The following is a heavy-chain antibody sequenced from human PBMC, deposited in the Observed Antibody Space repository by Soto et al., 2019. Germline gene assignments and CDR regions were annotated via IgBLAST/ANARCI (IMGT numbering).Heavy chain of an antibody. CDR2: INPNSGDT. CDR3: ATSGVSHGLCDY. Sequence: ASVKVSCKASGYTFTGFYMHWVRQAPGQGLEWMGWINPNSGDTKYAQKFQGRVTMTRDTTISTAYMDLSRLTSDDTALYYCATSGVSHGLCDYWGQGTLVTVCS. J-gene: IGHJ4*02. V-gene: IGHV1-2*02. CDR1: GYTFTGFY. D-gene: IGHD1-26*01.